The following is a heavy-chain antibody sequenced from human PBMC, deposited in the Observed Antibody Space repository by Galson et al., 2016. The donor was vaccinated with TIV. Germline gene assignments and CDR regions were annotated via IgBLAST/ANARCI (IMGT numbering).Heavy chain of an antibody. D-gene: IGHD2-15*01. J-gene: IGHJ4*02. V-gene: IGHV3-23*01. CDR3: AKGTLATCSGVRCYYFDS. CDR2: FSGSPATT. CDR1: GFTFSSYA. Sequence: SLRLSCATSGFTFSSYAMSWVRRTPGKGLEWVSTFSGSPATTYYADSVKGRFTISRDNFKNTLYLQMNSLRAEDTAQYYCAKGTLATCSGVRCYYFDSWGQGTLVTVSS.